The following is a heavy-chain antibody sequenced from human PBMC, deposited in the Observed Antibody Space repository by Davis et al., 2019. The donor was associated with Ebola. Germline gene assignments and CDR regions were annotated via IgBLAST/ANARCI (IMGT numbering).Heavy chain of an antibody. CDR2: INHSGST. CDR3: ARGSNRNIVVVVAATLADAFDI. CDR1: GGSISSYY. V-gene: IGHV4-34*01. D-gene: IGHD2-15*01. J-gene: IGHJ3*02. Sequence: SETLSLTCTVSGGSISSYYWSWIRQPPGKGLEWIGEINHSGSTNYNPSLKSRVTISVDTSKNQFSLKLSSVTAADTAVYYCARGSNRNIVVVVAATLADAFDIWGQGTMVTVSS.